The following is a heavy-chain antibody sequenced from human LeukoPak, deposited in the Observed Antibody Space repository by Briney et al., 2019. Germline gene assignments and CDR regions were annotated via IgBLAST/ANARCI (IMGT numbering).Heavy chain of an antibody. D-gene: IGHD7-27*01. J-gene: IGHJ4*02. CDR2: IYYSGST. CDR1: GGSISSSSYY. Sequence: PSETLSLTCTVSGGSISSSSYYWGWIRQPPGKGLEWIGSIYYSGSTYYNPSLKSRVTTSVDTSKNQFSLKLSSVTAADTAVYYCARREALWGYFDYWGQGTLVTVSS. CDR3: ARREALWGYFDY. V-gene: IGHV4-39*01.